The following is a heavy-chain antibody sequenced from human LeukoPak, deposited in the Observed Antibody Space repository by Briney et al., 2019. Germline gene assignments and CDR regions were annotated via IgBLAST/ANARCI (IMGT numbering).Heavy chain of an antibody. CDR3: AKDNRGPRITIFGVPKGWFDP. CDR1: GFRFSTFW. Sequence: PGGSLRLSCAASGFRFSTFWMSWVRQAPGKGLEWVSAISGSGGSTYYADSVKGRFTISRDNSKNTLYLQMNSLRAEDTAVYYCAKDNRGPRITIFGVPKGWFDPWGQGTLVTVSS. CDR2: ISGSGGST. J-gene: IGHJ5*02. V-gene: IGHV3-23*01. D-gene: IGHD3-3*01.